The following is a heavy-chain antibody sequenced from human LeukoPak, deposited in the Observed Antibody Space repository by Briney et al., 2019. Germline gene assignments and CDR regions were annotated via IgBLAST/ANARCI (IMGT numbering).Heavy chain of an antibody. V-gene: IGHV1-2*02. CDR1: GYTFTGYY. CDR2: INPNSGGT. J-gene: IGHJ4*02. CDR3: ARERFYSSGSKSNRVDY. Sequence: GASVKVSCKASGYTFTGYYMHWVRQAPGQGLEWMGWINPNSGGTNYAQKFQGRVTMTRDTSISTAYMELSRLRSEDTAVYYCARERFYSSGSKSNRVDYWGQGTLVTVSS. D-gene: IGHD6-19*01.